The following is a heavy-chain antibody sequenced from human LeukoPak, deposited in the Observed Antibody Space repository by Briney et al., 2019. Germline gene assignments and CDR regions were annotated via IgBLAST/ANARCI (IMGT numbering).Heavy chain of an antibody. D-gene: IGHD3-3*01. Sequence: SETLSLTCTVSGGSISSYYWSWIRQPPGKGVEWIGCIYYSGSTNYNPSLKSRVTISVDTSKNQFSLKLSSVTAADTAVYYCARDFGVGALDYWGQGTLVTVSS. CDR3: ARDFGVGALDY. J-gene: IGHJ4*02. CDR1: GGSISSYY. CDR2: IYYSGST. V-gene: IGHV4-59*01.